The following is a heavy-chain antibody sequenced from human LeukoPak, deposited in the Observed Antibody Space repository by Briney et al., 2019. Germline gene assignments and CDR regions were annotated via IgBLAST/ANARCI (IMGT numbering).Heavy chain of an antibody. J-gene: IGHJ3*02. Sequence: PGGSLRLSCAASGFTFSSYAMHWVRQAPGKGLEYVSAISSNGGSTYYANSVKGRFTISRDNSKNTLYLQMNSLRAEDTAVYYCAKDFTIFGVDNDACDIWGQGTMVTVSS. CDR3: AKDFTIFGVDNDACDI. D-gene: IGHD3-3*01. V-gene: IGHV3-64*01. CDR1: GFTFSSYA. CDR2: ISSNGGST.